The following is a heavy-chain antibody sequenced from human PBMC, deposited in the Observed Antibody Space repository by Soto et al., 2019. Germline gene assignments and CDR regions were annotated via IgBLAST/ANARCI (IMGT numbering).Heavy chain of an antibody. CDR2: ISYDGSNK. D-gene: IGHD5-18*01. Sequence: PGGSLRLSCAASGFTFSSYAMHWVRQAPGKGLEWVAVISYDGSNKYYADSVKGRFTISSRDNSKNTLYLQMNSLRAEDTAVYYCARDFGVRGYSYGYYYYGMDVWGQGTTVTVSS. V-gene: IGHV3-30-3*01. CDR1: GFTFSSYA. CDR3: ARDFGVRGYSYGYYYYGMDV. J-gene: IGHJ6*02.